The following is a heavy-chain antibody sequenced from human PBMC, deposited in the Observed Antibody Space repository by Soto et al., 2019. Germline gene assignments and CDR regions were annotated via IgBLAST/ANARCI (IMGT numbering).Heavy chain of an antibody. J-gene: IGHJ4*02. V-gene: IGHV1-69*01. D-gene: IGHD6-13*01. CDR2: IIPIFGTA. CDR1: GGTFSSYA. Sequence: QVQLLQSGAEVKKPGSSVKVSCKASGGTFSSYAISWVRQAPGQGLEWMGGIIPIFGTANYAQKFQGRDTITADESTSTAYMELISLRSDDTAVYYCARGTRHIAAAGTLDYWGQGTQVTVAS. CDR3: ARGTRHIAAAGTLDY.